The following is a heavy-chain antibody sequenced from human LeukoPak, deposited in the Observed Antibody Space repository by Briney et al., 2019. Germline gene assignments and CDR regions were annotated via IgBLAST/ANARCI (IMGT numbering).Heavy chain of an antibody. J-gene: IGHJ3*02. CDR3: ARDSGYYDSSGYYPLGAFDI. Sequence: SETLSLTCTVSGGSMSRYYWSWIRQPPGKGLEWIGYIYYSGSTNYNPSLKSRVTISVDTSKNQFSLKLSSVTAADTAVYYCARDSGYYDSSGYYPLGAFDIWGQGTMVTVSS. CDR1: GGSMSRYY. CDR2: IYYSGST. D-gene: IGHD3-22*01. V-gene: IGHV4-59*01.